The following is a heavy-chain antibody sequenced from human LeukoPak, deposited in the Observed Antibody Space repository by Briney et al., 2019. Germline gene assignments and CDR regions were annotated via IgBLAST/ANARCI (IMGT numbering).Heavy chain of an antibody. CDR3: ARHDYGGNSVSDYFDY. J-gene: IGHJ4*02. Sequence: SETLSLTSTVSGGSISSSSYYWGWIRQPPGKGLEWIGSIYYSGSTYYNPSLKSRVTISVDTSKNQFSLKLSSVTAADTAVYYCARHDYGGNSVSDYFDYWGQGTLVTVSS. D-gene: IGHD4-23*01. CDR1: GGSISSSSYY. V-gene: IGHV4-39*01. CDR2: IYYSGST.